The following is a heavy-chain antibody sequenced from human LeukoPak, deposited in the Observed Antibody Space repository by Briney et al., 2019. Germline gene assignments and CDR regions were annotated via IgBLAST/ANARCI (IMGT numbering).Heavy chain of an antibody. J-gene: IGHJ4*02. CDR2: INHSGST. D-gene: IGHD3-10*01. CDR3: ASNYYGSGSLDY. V-gene: IGHV4-34*01. CDR1: GGSFRNYY. Sequence: PSETLSLTCAVYGGSFRNYYWSWIRQPPGKGLEWIGEINHSGSTKYNPSLKSRVTISVDRSKNQFSLKLSSVTAADTAVYYCASNYYGSGSLDYWGQGNLVTVSS.